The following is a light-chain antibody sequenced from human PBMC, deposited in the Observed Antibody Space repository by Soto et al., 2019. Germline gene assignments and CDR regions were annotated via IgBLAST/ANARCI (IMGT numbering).Light chain of an antibody. CDR3: ATWDDSLSGEV. CDR1: SSNIGSSY. Sequence: QLVLTQPPSASGTPGQRVTISCSGSSSNIGSSYVHWYQQLPGTAPKLLMYRDNQRPSGVPDRFSGFKSGTSASLDITGLRSEDDADYYCATWDDSLSGEVFGGGTQLTVL. J-gene: IGLJ2*01. CDR2: RDN. V-gene: IGLV1-47*01.